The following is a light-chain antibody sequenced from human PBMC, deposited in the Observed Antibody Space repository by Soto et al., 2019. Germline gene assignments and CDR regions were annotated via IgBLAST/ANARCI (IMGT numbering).Light chain of an antibody. J-gene: IGKJ1*01. CDR3: QQYGGSPQT. CDR2: DVS. V-gene: IGKV3-11*01. CDR1: QNISNY. Sequence: IVLTQSPATLSLSPGKRATLSFMASQNISNYLIWYQQKPGQAPRLLIYDVSNRATGIPARFSGSGSGTDFTLTISRLEPEDFAVYYCQQYGGSPQTFGQGTKVDI.